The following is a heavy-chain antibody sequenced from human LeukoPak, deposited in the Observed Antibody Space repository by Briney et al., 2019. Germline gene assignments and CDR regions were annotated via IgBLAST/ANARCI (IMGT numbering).Heavy chain of an antibody. J-gene: IGHJ4*02. D-gene: IGHD3-22*01. CDR3: ASQYYYDSSGYYREHDY. V-gene: IGHV3-48*03. Sequence: GGSLRLSCATSGFTFSNYEMNWVRQAPGKGLEWISYLTTSGSTKYYADSVKGRFTISRDNAKNTLYLQMNSLRAEDTAVYYCASQYYYDSSGYYREHDYWGQGTLVTVSS. CDR2: LTTSGSTK. CDR1: GFTFSNYE.